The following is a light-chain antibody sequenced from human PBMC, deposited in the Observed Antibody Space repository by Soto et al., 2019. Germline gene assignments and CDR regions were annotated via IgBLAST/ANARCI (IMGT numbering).Light chain of an antibody. V-gene: IGLV1-40*01. J-gene: IGLJ2*01. Sequence: QSVLTQPPSVSGAPGQRVTISCTGSSSNIGAGYDVHWYQQLPGTAPKLLIYGNSNRPSGVPDRFSGSKSGTSAYLAITGLQAEDEADDYGQSYDSSLRVSVFGGGTKLTVL. CDR3: QSYDSSLRVSV. CDR2: GNS. CDR1: SSNIGAGYD.